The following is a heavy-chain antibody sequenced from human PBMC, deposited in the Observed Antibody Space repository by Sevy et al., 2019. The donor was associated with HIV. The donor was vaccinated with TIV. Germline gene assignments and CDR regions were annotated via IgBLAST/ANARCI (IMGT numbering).Heavy chain of an antibody. D-gene: IGHD7-27*01. Sequence: ASVKVSCKASGYTFTSYGISWVRQAPGQGLEWMGWISAYNGNTNYAQKLQGRVTMTTDTSTSTAYMELRSLRSDDTAVYYCARVLLTGEGYYYYMDVWGKGTTVTVSS. CDR3: ARVLLTGEGYYYYMDV. V-gene: IGHV1-18*01. CDR1: GYTFTSYG. CDR2: ISAYNGNT. J-gene: IGHJ6*03.